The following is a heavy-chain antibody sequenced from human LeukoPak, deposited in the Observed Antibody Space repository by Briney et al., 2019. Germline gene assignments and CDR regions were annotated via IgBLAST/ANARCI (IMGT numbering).Heavy chain of an antibody. J-gene: IGHJ6*03. CDR1: GFTFSSYG. CDR2: ISGSGGST. V-gene: IGHV3-23*01. Sequence: GGSLRLSCAASGFTFSSYGMSWVRQAPGKGLEWVSAISGSGGSTYYADSVKGRFAISRDDSKNTLYLQMNSLRAEDTAVYYCARVGYCSGGSCSLKGYYYYYYMDVWGKGTTVTISS. D-gene: IGHD2-15*01. CDR3: ARVGYCSGGSCSLKGYYYYYYMDV.